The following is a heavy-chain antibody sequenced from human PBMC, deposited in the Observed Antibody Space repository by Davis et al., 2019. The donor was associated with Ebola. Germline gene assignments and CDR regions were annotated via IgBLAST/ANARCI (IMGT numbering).Heavy chain of an antibody. J-gene: IGHJ4*02. D-gene: IGHD1-1*01. V-gene: IGHV4-34*01. CDR2: IDHSGIR. Sequence: SETLSLTCAVYGVSFTDHVWNWIRQSPGKGLEWIGEIDHSGIRTYNPSLQNRVTMSVDVSKNQFSMRLTSVTAADAAVYYCSDWNRWGQGTLVTVAS. CDR1: GVSFTDHV. CDR3: SDWNR.